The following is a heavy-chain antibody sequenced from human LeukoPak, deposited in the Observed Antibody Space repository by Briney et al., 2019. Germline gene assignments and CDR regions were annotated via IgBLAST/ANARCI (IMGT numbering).Heavy chain of an antibody. CDR1: GGSFSGYY. J-gene: IGHJ5*02. D-gene: IGHD2-2*02. CDR2: INHSGST. Sequence: SETLSLTCAVYGGSFSGYYWSWIRQPPGKGLEWIGEINHSGSTNYNPSLKSRVTISVDTSKNQFSLKLSSVTAADTAVYYCAREGLGYCSSTSCYIWFDPWGQGALVTVSS. V-gene: IGHV4-34*01. CDR3: AREGLGYCSSTSCYIWFDP.